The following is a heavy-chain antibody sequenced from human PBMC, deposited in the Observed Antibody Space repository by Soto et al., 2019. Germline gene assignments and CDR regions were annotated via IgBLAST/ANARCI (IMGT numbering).Heavy chain of an antibody. J-gene: IGHJ4*02. V-gene: IGHV4-39*01. CDR2: VHYTGNT. CDR3: ARHLYSGDISGYYGY. D-gene: IGHD6-19*01. CDR1: QGSITRSTFY. Sequence: QLQLKESGPGLVKPSETLSLTCTVSQGSITRSTFYWGWIRQPPGKGLKWIGSVHYTGNTYYNPSLKSRVTISIDSSKNHLYLKLSSVTAADTAVYYCARHLYSGDISGYYGYGGQGALVTGSS.